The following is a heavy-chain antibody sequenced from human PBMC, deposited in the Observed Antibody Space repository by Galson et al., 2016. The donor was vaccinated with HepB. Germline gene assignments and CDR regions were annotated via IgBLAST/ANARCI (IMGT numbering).Heavy chain of an antibody. V-gene: IGHV4-39*01. CDR3: VRRDLGKNIFDI. D-gene: IGHD2/OR15-2a*01. CDR1: GDSISSTSSF. Sequence: SETLSHTCIVSGDSISSTSSFWGWIRQPPGKGLEWIGSMSHSGTTYYSPSLKRRVTMSADTSKTQFSLRLTSVTAADTAVYYCVRRDLGKNIFDIWGQGTRVTV. J-gene: IGHJ3*02. CDR2: MSHSGTT.